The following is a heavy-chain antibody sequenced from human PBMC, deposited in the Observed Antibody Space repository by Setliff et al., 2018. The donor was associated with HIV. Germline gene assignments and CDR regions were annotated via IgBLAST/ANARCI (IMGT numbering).Heavy chain of an antibody. CDR2: FYYSGST. CDR3: ARDRSSDYNFWSGYQYYFDY. V-gene: IGHV4-59*11. CDR1: GASITSHY. J-gene: IGHJ4*02. D-gene: IGHD3-3*01. Sequence: SETLSLTCTVSGASITSHYWNWIRQPPGKGLEWLGNFYYSGSTNYNPSLKSWISISVDTSKSQFSLKLTSLTAADTAVYYCARDRSSDYNFWSGYQYYFDYWGQGTLVTVS.